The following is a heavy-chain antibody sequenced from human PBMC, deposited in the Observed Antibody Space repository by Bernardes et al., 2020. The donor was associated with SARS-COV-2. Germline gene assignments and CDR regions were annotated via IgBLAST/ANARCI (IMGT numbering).Heavy chain of an antibody. J-gene: IGHJ5*02. Sequence: GGSLRLSCAASGFSVSSNYMSWVRQAPGKGLEWLSIIYSGGYTYYADSAKGRFTISRDDSENTLFLQMNSLRAEDTAVYYCAKAPRESSSSNRGPGNWFDPWGQGTLVTVSS. D-gene: IGHD6-6*01. CDR1: GFSVSSNY. CDR3: AKAPRESSSSNRGPGNWFDP. V-gene: IGHV3-53*01. CDR2: IYSGGYT.